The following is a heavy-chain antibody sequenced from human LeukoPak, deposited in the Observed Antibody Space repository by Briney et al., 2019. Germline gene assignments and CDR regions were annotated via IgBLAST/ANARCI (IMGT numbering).Heavy chain of an antibody. CDR1: VFSFSHA. Sequence: PGGSLRLSCTASVFSFSHAWMSWVRQAPGKGLEWVSIITSTGGNTYYADSVKGRFTISRDNSKNTLYLQMNSLRDEDTAVYYCAKDMTVPATNDWGQGTLVTVSS. CDR2: ITSTGGNT. D-gene: IGHD6-19*01. CDR3: AKDMTVPATND. V-gene: IGHV3-23*01. J-gene: IGHJ4*02.